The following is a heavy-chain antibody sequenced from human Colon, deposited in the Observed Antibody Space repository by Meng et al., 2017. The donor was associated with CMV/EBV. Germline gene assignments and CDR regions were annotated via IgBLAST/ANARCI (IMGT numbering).Heavy chain of an antibody. V-gene: IGHV3-7*01. CDR1: GFSFDSYW. J-gene: IGHJ4*02. Sequence: GGSMRLSCAASGFSFDSYWMKWVRQAPGKGLEWVATINQDGSVKYYVDSVKGRFTISRDSADNSLYLQMNSLMAEDTAVYYCARVLNLLMITFGGPSSASFDYWGQGTLVTVSS. D-gene: IGHD3-16*01. CDR3: ARVLNLLMITFGGPSSASFDY. CDR2: INQDGSVK.